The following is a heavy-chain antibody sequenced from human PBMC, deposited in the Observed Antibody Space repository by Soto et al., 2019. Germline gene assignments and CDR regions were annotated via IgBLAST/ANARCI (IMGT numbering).Heavy chain of an antibody. CDR2: IDPDGTSA. CDR1: GFTFSDYW. J-gene: IGHJ4*02. CDR3: VRDIGSY. V-gene: IGHV3-74*01. D-gene: IGHD2-15*01. Sequence: GGSLRLSCAASGFTFSDYWMHWVRQVPGKGLEWVSRIDPDGTSASYADSVKGRFTISRDNAKDTLYLQMSTLRAEDTSLYYCVRDIGSYWGRGTLVTVSS.